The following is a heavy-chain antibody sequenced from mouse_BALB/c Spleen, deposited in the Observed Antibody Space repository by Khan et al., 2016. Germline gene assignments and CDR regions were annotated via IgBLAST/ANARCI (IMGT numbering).Heavy chain of an antibody. D-gene: IGHD4-1*01. Sequence: EVELVESGPGLVKPSQSLSLTCTVTGYSITSDYAWNWIRQFPGNKLEWMGYISYSGSTSYNPSLKSRISITRDTSKNQFFLQLNSVTTEDTATYYCASWDYWYFDVWGAGTTVTVAS. CDR2: ISYSGST. J-gene: IGHJ1*01. V-gene: IGHV3-2*02. CDR3: ASWDYWYFDV. CDR1: GYSITSDYA.